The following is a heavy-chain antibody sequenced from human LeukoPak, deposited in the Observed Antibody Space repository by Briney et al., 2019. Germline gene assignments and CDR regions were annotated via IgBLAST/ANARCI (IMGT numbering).Heavy chain of an antibody. J-gene: IGHJ5*02. CDR1: GFTFSSYA. CDR2: ISGSGGST. D-gene: IGHD3-9*01. CDR3: AKDAVNYDILILAWFDP. Sequence: GGSLRLSCAASGFTFSSYAMSWVRQAPGKGLEWVPAISGSGGSTYYADSVKGRFTISRDNSKNTLYLQMNSLRAEDTAVYYCAKDAVNYDILILAWFDPWGQGTLVTVSS. V-gene: IGHV3-23*01.